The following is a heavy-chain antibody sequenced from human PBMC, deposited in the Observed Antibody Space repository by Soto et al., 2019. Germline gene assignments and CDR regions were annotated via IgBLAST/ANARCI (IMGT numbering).Heavy chain of an antibody. Sequence: GGSLRLSCAASGFTFSSYAMSWVRQAPGKGLEWVSGISDSGGSTYYADSVKGRFTISRDNSKNTLYLQMNSLRAEETAVYYCAKGTYYYGSAPYYFDYWGQGTLVTVSS. CDR2: ISDSGGST. CDR3: AKGTYYYGSAPYYFDY. D-gene: IGHD3-10*01. CDR1: GFTFSSYA. J-gene: IGHJ4*02. V-gene: IGHV3-23*01.